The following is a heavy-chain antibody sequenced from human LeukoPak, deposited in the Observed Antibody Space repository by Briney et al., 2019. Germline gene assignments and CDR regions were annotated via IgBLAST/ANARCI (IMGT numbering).Heavy chain of an antibody. CDR1: GYTFTTYG. Sequence: ASVKVSCKASGYTFTTYGISWVRQPPGQGLEWMGLISTYNGNTNYAQKLQGRVTITTDTSTSKASMYLKSQRSDAKDVYYCARGGSGWPLSYFDYWGQGNLVTVSS. D-gene: IGHD6-19*01. V-gene: IGHV1-18*01. J-gene: IGHJ4*02. CDR2: ISTYNGNT. CDR3: ARGGSGWPLSYFDY.